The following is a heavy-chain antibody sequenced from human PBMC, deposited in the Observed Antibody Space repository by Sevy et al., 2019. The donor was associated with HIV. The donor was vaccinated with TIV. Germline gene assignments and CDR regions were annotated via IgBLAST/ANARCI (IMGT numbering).Heavy chain of an antibody. V-gene: IGHV4-34*01. CDR2: INHSGNT. D-gene: IGHD2-15*01. CDR1: GGSFTDYF. J-gene: IGHJ3*01. CDR3: ARLYSPYFYENEDV. Sequence: SETLSLTCAVYGGSFTDYFWTWIRQPPGKGLEWIGDINHSGNTNYSPSLKSRVTISVDTTNNQFSLRLSSLTAADTALYYCARLYSPYFYENEDVWGRGTMVTVSS.